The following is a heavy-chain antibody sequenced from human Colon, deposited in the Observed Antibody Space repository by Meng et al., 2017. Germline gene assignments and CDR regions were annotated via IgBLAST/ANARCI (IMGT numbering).Heavy chain of an antibody. CDR3: VRDAPYYYGSGSYPY. V-gene: IGHV1-2*02. CDR2: INPNSGGT. CDR1: GYTFTGYY. Sequence: ASVKVSCKASGYTFTGYYMHWVRQAPGQGLEWMGWINPNSGGTNYAQKFQGRVTMTRDTSISTAYMELSRLRSDDTAVYYCVRDAPYYYGSGSYPYWGQGTLVTVSS. D-gene: IGHD3-10*01. J-gene: IGHJ4*02.